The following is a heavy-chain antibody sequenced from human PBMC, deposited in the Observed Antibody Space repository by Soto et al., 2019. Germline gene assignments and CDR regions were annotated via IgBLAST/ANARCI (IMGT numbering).Heavy chain of an antibody. V-gene: IGHV3-7*01. D-gene: IGHD3-22*01. CDR1: GFTFSTYW. J-gene: IGHJ6*03. CDR3: ADSGSYTDV. Sequence: EVQLVESGGGLVQPGGSLRLSCAASGFTFSTYWMTWVRQAPGKGLEWVANIKQDGSEKHYVDSVKGRFTISRDNAKNSLYLQMTSLRAEDTAVYYCADSGSYTDVWGKGTTVIVSS. CDR2: IKQDGSEK.